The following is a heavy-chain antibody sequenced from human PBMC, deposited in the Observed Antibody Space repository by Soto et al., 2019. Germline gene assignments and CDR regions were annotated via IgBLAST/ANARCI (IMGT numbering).Heavy chain of an antibody. V-gene: IGHV1-18*01. J-gene: IGHJ4*02. D-gene: IGHD3-22*01. CDR3: ARRGLAPYYYDSSGYYA. CDR1: GYTLTSYG. Sequence: ASVKVSCKASGYTLTSYGISWVRQAPGQGLEWMGWISAYNGNTNYAQKLQGRVTMTTDTSTSTAYMELRSLRSDDTAVSYCARRGLAPYYYDSSGYYAWGQGTLVTVSS. CDR2: ISAYNGNT.